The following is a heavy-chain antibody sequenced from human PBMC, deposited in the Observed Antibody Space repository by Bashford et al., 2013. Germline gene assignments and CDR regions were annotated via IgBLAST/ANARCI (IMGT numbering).Heavy chain of an antibody. D-gene: IGHD1-26*01. Sequence: EWSRQAPGKGLEWVGRTRNKANSYTTQYAASVKGRFTISRDDSKNSLYLQMNSLKIEDTAVYYCASGTYYDYWGQGTLVTVSS. CDR3: ASGTYYDY. CDR2: TRNKANSYTT. J-gene: IGHJ4*02. V-gene: IGHV3-72*01.